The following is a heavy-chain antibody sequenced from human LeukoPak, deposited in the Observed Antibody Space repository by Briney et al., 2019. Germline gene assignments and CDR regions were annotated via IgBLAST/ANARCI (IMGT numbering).Heavy chain of an antibody. CDR1: GGSFSGYY. J-gene: IGHJ5*02. Sequence: SETLSLTCAVYGGSFSGYYWSWIRQPPGKGLEWIGEINHSGSTNYNPSLKSRVTISVDTSKNQFSLKLSSVTAADTAVYYCARDGYCSSTSCYSGWFDPWGQGTLVTVSS. V-gene: IGHV4-34*01. CDR2: INHSGST. D-gene: IGHD2-2*01. CDR3: ARDGYCSSTSCYSGWFDP.